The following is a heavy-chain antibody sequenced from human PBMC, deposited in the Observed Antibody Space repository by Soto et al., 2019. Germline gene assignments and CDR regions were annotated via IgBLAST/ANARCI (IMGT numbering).Heavy chain of an antibody. Sequence: PGGSLRLSCAASGFTFSNAWINWVRLAPGKGLEWVGRIKSKTDGGTTDFAAPVKGRFAISRDDSKNMVYLQMNSLKTEDTAVYYFTPYSYITIVIIRFAYWGQGTLVTASS. CDR2: IKSKTDGGTT. J-gene: IGHJ4*02. D-gene: IGHD3-9*01. V-gene: IGHV3-15*07. CDR3: TPYSYITIVIIRFAY. CDR1: GFTFSNAW.